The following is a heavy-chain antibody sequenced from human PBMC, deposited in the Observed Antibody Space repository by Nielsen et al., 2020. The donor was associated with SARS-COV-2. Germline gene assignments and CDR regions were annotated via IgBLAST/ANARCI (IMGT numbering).Heavy chain of an antibody. J-gene: IGHJ4*02. Sequence: GESLTISCAASGLTFSTYSMMWVRQAPGKGLEWVAIISFDGTTKYNEDSVKGRFTISRDNSKNTLYLQMKSLRAEDTAVYYCAREWEDYDSSGFDYWGQGTLVTVSS. CDR2: ISFDGTTK. CDR3: AREWEDYDSSGFDY. V-gene: IGHV3-30-3*01. D-gene: IGHD3-22*01. CDR1: GLTFSTYS.